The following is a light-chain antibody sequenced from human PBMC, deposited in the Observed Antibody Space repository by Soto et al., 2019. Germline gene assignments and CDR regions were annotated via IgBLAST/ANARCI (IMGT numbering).Light chain of an antibody. J-gene: IGKJ2*01. CDR2: VGS. CDR3: MQARQPPYT. CDR1: QSLLHSNGYNF. V-gene: IGKV2-28*01. Sequence: EIVMTQSPPTLPVTPGEPASISCRSSQSLLHSNGYNFLDWYLQKPGQSPQLLIYVGSNRPSGVPDRFSGSGSGTDFTLKISRVEAEDVGIYYCMQARQPPYTFGQGTNLEIK.